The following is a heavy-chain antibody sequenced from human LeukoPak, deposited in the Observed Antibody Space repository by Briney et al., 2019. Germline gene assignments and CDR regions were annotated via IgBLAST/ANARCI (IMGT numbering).Heavy chain of an antibody. V-gene: IGHV3-20*04. CDR2: INWNGGST. D-gene: IGHD7-27*01. CDR3: ARTWAHYYYFDL. CDR1: GFTLDECG. J-gene: IGHJ2*01. Sequence: PGGSLRLSCAASGFTLDECGMSWVRQVPGKGLEWVSGINWNGGSTGYADSVKGRFTISRDNAKNSLYLQMNSLRAEDTALYYCARTWAHYYYFDLWGRGTLVTVSS.